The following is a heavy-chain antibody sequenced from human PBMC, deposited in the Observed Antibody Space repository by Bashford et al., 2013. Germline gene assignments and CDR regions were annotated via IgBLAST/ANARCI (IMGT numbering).Heavy chain of an antibody. Sequence: SETLSLTCTVSGDSISSSHWWTWVRQPPGKGLERIGEIYHSGSTNYNPSLKSRVTISVDTSKNQFSLKLSSVTAADTAVYYCARGINQQLPNGGVYYYYYYMDVWGKGTTVTVSS. CDR2: IYHSGST. D-gene: IGHD6-13*01. CDR3: ARGINQQLPNGGVYYYYYYMDV. CDR1: GDSISSSHW. J-gene: IGHJ6*03. V-gene: IGHV4-4*02.